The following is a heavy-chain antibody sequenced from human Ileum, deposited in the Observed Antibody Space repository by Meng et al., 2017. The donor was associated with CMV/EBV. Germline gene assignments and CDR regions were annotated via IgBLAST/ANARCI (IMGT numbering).Heavy chain of an antibody. J-gene: IGHJ4*02. CDR1: GGSVSSGSYY. CDR2: IYYSGST. CDR3: ARSPSSITIFGVVIKVAYYFDY. V-gene: IGHV4-61*01. Sequence: GSLRLSCTVSGGSVSSGSYYWSWIRQPPGKGLEWIGYIYYSGSTNYNPSLKSRVTISVDTSKNQFSLKLSSVTAADTAVYYCARSPSSITIFGVVIKVAYYFDYWGQGTLVTVSS. D-gene: IGHD3-3*01.